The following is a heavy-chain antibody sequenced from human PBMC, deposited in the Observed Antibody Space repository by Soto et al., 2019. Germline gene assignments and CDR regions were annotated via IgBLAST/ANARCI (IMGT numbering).Heavy chain of an antibody. CDR3: ARGRGGLVRFDY. J-gene: IGHJ4*02. CDR2: INHSGST. D-gene: IGHD3-9*01. CDR1: GGSFSGYY. V-gene: IGHV4-34*01. Sequence: QVQLQQWGAGLLKPSETLSLTCAVYGGSFSGYYWSWIRQPPGKGLEWIGEINHSGSTNYNRSLKHRASISVDTSKNQFSLKLRSLSAWDMAVYCGARGRGGLVRFDYWGQGTLVTVSS.